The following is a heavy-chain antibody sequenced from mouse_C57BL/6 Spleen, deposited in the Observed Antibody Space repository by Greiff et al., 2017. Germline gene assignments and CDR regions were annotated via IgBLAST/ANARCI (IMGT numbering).Heavy chain of an antibody. V-gene: IGHV5-17*01. Sequence: EVMLVESGGGLVKPGGSLKLSCAASGFPFSDYGMHWVRQAPEKGLEWVAYISSGSSTIYYADTVKGRFTISRDNAKNTLFLQMTSLRSEDTAMYYCARPYYYGNAWFAYWGQGTLVTVSA. D-gene: IGHD1-1*01. CDR1: GFPFSDYG. CDR3: ARPYYYGNAWFAY. J-gene: IGHJ3*01. CDR2: ISSGSSTI.